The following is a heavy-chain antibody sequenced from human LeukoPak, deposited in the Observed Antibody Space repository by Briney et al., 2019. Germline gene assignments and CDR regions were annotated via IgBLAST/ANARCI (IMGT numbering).Heavy chain of an antibody. V-gene: IGHV3-23*01. CDR2: ISISGGRT. J-gene: IGHJ4*02. CDR1: GFTFSSHA. D-gene: IGHD3-22*01. Sequence: GGSLRLSCAVSGFTFSSHAMSWVRQAPGKGLEWISAISISGGRTYYADSVKGRFSISRDNSKNTVYLQMNRLRGDDTAVYYCAKALMIVVVNGFDYWGQGTLVTVSS. CDR3: AKALMIVVVNGFDY.